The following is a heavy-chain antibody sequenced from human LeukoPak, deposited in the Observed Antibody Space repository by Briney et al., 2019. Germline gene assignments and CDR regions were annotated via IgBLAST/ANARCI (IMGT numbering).Heavy chain of an antibody. CDR1: GFTFSSYG. Sequence: GGSLRLSYAASGFTFSSYGMHWVRQAPGKGLEWVAVIWYDGSDKYYADSVKGRFTISRDNSKNTLYLQMNSLRVEDTAVYYCARDHDQYSNGFWGQGTLVTVSS. J-gene: IGHJ4*02. V-gene: IGHV3-33*01. D-gene: IGHD5-18*01. CDR2: IWYDGSDK. CDR3: ARDHDQYSNGF.